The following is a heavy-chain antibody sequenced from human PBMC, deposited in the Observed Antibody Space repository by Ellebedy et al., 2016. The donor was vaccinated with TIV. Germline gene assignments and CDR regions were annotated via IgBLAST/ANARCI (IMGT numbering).Heavy chain of an antibody. CDR1: GFTFNSHA. D-gene: IGHD6-19*01. J-gene: IGHJ4*02. CDR2: LVGSSENT. Sequence: GESLKISCAASGFTFNSHAMSWVRQTPPKGLEWVSALVGSSENTYYADSVQGRFTISRDNSENTLYLQMNSLRAEDTAVYYCAKTASKGRGWRTPIDYWGQGTLVTVSS. CDR3: AKTASKGRGWRTPIDY. V-gene: IGHV3-23*01.